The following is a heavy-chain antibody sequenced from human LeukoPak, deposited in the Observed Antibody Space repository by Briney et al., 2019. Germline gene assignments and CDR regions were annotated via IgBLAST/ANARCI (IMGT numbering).Heavy chain of an antibody. Sequence: PGGSLRLSCAASGFTFSSYSMNWVRQAPGKGLEWVSYISSSSSTIYYADSVKGRFTISRDNAKNSLYLQMNSLRAEDTAVYYCARVIAARPGDYFDYWGQGTLVTVSS. D-gene: IGHD6-6*01. CDR1: GFTFSSYS. J-gene: IGHJ4*02. CDR3: ARVIAARPGDYFDY. CDR2: ISSSSSTI. V-gene: IGHV3-48*01.